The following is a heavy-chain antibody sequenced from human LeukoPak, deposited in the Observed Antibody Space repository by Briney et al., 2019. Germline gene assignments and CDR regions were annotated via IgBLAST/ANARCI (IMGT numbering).Heavy chain of an antibody. D-gene: IGHD3-3*01. Sequence: GGSLRLSCAASGFTFSSYAMSWVRQAPGKGLEWVSGISGSGGSTYYADSVKGRFTISRDNSKNTLYLQMNSLRAEDTAVYYCAKGGDFGRGPQFVYWGQGTLVTVSS. J-gene: IGHJ4*02. CDR2: ISGSGGST. V-gene: IGHV3-23*01. CDR1: GFTFSSYA. CDR3: AKGGDFGRGPQFVY.